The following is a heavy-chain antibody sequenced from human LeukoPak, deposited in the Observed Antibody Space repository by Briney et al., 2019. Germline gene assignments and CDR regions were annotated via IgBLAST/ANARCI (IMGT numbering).Heavy chain of an antibody. V-gene: IGHV3-23*01. Sequence: GGSLRLSCAASGFTFSSYAMSWVRQAPGKALEWVSGIGENGGGTYYADSVRGRFTISGDNSKNTLSLQMNSLRVEDTAVYYCAKGRSYSYGWYYFDYWGLGTLVTVSS. J-gene: IGHJ4*02. CDR1: GFTFSSYA. CDR2: IGENGGGT. D-gene: IGHD5-18*01. CDR3: AKGRSYSYGWYYFDY.